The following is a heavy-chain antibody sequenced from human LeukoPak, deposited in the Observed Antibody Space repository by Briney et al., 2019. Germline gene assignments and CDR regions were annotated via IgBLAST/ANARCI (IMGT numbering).Heavy chain of an antibody. V-gene: IGHV3-21*01. CDR1: GFTFNSYS. Sequence: GGSLRLSCAASGFTFNSYSMNWVCQAPGKGLEWVSSISSSSSYIYYADSVKGRFTISRDNAKNSLYLQMNSLRADDTAVYFCASSHDSSGNDWGQGTLVTVSS. D-gene: IGHD3-22*01. CDR2: ISSSSSYI. J-gene: IGHJ4*02. CDR3: ASSHDSSGND.